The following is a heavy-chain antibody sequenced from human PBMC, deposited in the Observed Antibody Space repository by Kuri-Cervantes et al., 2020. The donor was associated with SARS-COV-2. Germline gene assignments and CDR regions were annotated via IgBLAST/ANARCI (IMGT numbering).Heavy chain of an antibody. J-gene: IGHJ4*02. CDR2: IYYSGST. D-gene: IGHD3-3*01. Sequence: SETLSLTCAVYGGSFSDYYWSWVRQPPGKGLEWIGSIYYSGSTYYNPSLKSRVTISVDTSKNQFSLKLSSVTAADTAVYYCARHVRPEITIFGVVITADYFDYWGQGTLVTVSS. V-gene: IGHV4-34*01. CDR3: ARHVRPEITIFGVVITADYFDY. CDR1: GGSFSDYY.